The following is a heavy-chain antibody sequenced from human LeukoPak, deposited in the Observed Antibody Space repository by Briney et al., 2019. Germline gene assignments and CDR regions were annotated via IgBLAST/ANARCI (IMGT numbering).Heavy chain of an antibody. D-gene: IGHD2-15*01. V-gene: IGHV1-18*04. J-gene: IGHJ4*02. Sequence: ASVKVSCKASGYTFTSYGISWVRQAPGQGLEWMGWISAYNGNTNYAQKLQGRVTMTTDTSTSTAYMELRSLRSDDTAVYYCARDQRCRGGSCYSDRFDYWGQRTLVTVSS. CDR1: GYTFTSYG. CDR3: ARDQRCRGGSCYSDRFDY. CDR2: ISAYNGNT.